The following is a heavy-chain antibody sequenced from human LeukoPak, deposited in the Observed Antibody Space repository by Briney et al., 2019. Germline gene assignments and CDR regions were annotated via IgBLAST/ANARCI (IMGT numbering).Heavy chain of an antibody. CDR1: GFTFSSYA. CDR3: AKAATHSSGWYGEDY. D-gene: IGHD6-19*01. J-gene: IGHJ4*02. V-gene: IGHV3-23*01. Sequence: GGSLRLSCAASGFTFSSYAMSWVRRAPGKGLEWVSAISGSGGSTYYADSVKGRFTISRDNSKNTLYLQMNSLRAEDTAVYYCAKAATHSSGWYGEDYWGQGTLVTVSS. CDR2: ISGSGGST.